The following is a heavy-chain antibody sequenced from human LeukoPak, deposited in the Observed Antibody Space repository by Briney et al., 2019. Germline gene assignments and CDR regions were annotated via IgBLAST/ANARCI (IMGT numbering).Heavy chain of an antibody. CDR2: IKQDGSET. CDR1: GFTFSNYW. CDR3: ARGSDYYYYYYMDV. Sequence: GGSLRLSCAASGFTFSNYWMSWVRQAPGKGLEWVANIKQDGSETYYVDSVKGRFTVSRDNAKKSLYLQMNSLRGDNTAVYYCARGSDYYYYYYMDVWGKGTTVTVSS. J-gene: IGHJ6*03. V-gene: IGHV3-7*01.